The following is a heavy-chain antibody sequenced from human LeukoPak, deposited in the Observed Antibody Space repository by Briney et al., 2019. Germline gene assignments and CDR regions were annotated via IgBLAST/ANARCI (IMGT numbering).Heavy chain of an antibody. D-gene: IGHD3-22*01. CDR3: ARAAFYDIDY. CDR1: GGSISSSSYY. J-gene: IGHJ4*02. CDR2: IYYSGST. V-gene: IGHV4-39*07. Sequence: PSETLSLTCTVPGGSISSSSYYWGWIRQPPGKGLKWIGSIYYSGSTYYNPSLKNRVTISVDTSKNQFSLKLSSVTAADTALYYCARAAFYDIDYWGQGTLVTVSS.